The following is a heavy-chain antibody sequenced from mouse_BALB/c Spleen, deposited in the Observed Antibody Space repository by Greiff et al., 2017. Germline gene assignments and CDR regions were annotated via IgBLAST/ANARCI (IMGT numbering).Heavy chain of an antibody. CDR1: GFAFSSYD. CDR3: ARRTYDYDSWFAY. V-gene: IGHV5-12-1*01. J-gene: IGHJ3*01. D-gene: IGHD2-4*01. Sequence: EVKVVESGGDLVKPGGSLKLSCAASGFAFSSYDMSWVRQTPEKRLEWVAYISSGGGSTYYPDTVKGRFTISRDNAKNTLYLQMSSLKSEDTAMYYCARRTYDYDSWFAYWGQGTLVTVSA. CDR2: ISSGGGST.